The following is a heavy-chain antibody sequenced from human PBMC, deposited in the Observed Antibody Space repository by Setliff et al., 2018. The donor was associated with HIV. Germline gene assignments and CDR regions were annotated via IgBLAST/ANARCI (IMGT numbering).Heavy chain of an antibody. CDR1: GGTFSNYA. D-gene: IGHD3-10*01. J-gene: IGHJ2*01. CDR2: IIPIFGST. V-gene: IGHV1-69*13. CDR3: ARDDHYYDSGSYYSDWYFDL. Sequence: EASVKVSCKASGGTFSNYAFSWVRQAPGQGLEWMGGIIPIFGSTKYAQKFQGRVTISADESTTTADMELSSLRSEDTAVYYCARDDHYYDSGSYYSDWYFDLWGRGTLVT.